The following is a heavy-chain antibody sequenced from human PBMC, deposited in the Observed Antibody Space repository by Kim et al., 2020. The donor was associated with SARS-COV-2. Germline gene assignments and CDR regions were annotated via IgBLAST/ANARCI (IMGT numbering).Heavy chain of an antibody. Sequence: YIDYADSVKGRFTISSDNAKNSLYLQMNSLRAEDTAVYYCARVLRSWFDPWGQGTLVTVSS. J-gene: IGHJ5*02. CDR2: YI. V-gene: IGHV3-21*01. CDR3: ARVLRSWFDP.